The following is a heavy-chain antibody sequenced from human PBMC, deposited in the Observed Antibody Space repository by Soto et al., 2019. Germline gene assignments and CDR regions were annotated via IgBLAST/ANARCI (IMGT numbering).Heavy chain of an antibody. CDR1: GFTFENAW. J-gene: IGHJ4*02. CDR3: TTVSLLHLGGTIL. Sequence: GGSLRLSCAAPGFTFENAWMSWVRQAPGKGLEWVGRIKSKTDGGTTDYAAPVKGRFSISRDDSKNTLYLQMSSLKSEDTAVYYCTTVSLLHLGGTILWGQGALVTVSS. D-gene: IGHD3-16*01. CDR2: IKSKTDGGTT. V-gene: IGHV3-15*07.